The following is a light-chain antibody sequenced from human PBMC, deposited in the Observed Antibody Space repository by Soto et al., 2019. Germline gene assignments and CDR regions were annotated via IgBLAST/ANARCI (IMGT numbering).Light chain of an antibody. CDR3: RSYTSGSTLYV. Sequence: QSALTQPASVSGSPGQSITISCTGTSSDVGSYNYVSWYQHHPGKAPRLMIYASSNRPSGVSHRFSGSRSGNTASLTISGLQAEDEADYYCRSYTSGSTLYVFGTGTKLTVL. CDR2: ASS. J-gene: IGLJ1*01. V-gene: IGLV2-14*01. CDR1: SSDVGSYNY.